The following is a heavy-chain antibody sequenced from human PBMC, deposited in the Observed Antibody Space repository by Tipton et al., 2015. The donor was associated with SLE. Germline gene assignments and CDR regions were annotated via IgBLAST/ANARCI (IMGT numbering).Heavy chain of an antibody. CDR1: GFTFGDYA. Sequence: SLRLSCTASGFTFGDYAMSWVRQAPGKGLEWVGFVRSNTYGGTTEYATSVQGRFTISRDDSKNVVSLQMNSLRPEGTGLYYCTRGDVGSLPSYGMDVWGQGTTVTVSS. J-gene: IGHJ6*02. CDR3: TRGDVGSLPSYGMDV. D-gene: IGHD6-13*01. CDR2: VRSNTYGGTT. V-gene: IGHV3-49*04.